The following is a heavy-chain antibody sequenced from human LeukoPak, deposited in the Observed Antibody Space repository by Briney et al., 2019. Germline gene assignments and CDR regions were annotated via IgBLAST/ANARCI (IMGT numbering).Heavy chain of an antibody. Sequence: SVKVSCKASGGTFNNYAISWVRQAPGHGLEWMGRIIPMLNIPNYAPKFLGRVTITADKSTSTAYMELTRLTSEDTATYYCARDPHASGSRMGWLDPWGQGTLVTVSS. V-gene: IGHV1-69*04. CDR2: IIPMLNIP. J-gene: IGHJ5*02. CDR3: ARDPHASGSRMGWLDP. CDR1: GGTFNNYA. D-gene: IGHD3-10*01.